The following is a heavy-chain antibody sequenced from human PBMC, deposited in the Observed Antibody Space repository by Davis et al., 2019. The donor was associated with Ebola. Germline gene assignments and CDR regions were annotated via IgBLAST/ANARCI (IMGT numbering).Heavy chain of an antibody. Sequence: MPSETLSLTCTVSGGSISSYYWSWIRQPPGKGLEWIGYIYYSGSTNYNPSLKSRVTISVDTSKNQFSLKLSSVTAADTAVYYCARMDTAMVAPFDYWGQGTLVTVSS. CDR2: IYYSGST. CDR1: GGSISSYY. J-gene: IGHJ4*02. V-gene: IGHV4-59*01. D-gene: IGHD5-18*01. CDR3: ARMDTAMVAPFDY.